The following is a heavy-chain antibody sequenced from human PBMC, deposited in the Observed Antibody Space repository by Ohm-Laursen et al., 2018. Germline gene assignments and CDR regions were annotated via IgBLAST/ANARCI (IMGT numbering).Heavy chain of an antibody. CDR1: GGSITSYY. Sequence: GTLSLTCVVSGGSITSYYWSWIRQPAGKGLEWIGRIYTSGSNGSTNYNPSLKRRVTMSVDTSKNQFSLKLSSVTAADTAVYYCATGVTYNEFDYWGQGTLVTVSS. D-gene: IGHD1-14*01. J-gene: IGHJ4*02. CDR2: IYTSGSNGST. CDR3: ATGVTYNEFDY. V-gene: IGHV4-4*07.